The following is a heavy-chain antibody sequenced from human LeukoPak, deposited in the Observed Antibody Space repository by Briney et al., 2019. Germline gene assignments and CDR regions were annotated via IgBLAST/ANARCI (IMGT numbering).Heavy chain of an antibody. CDR2: IPYDGSNK. D-gene: IGHD2-21*01. V-gene: IGHV3-30*02. CDR1: GFTFSNYG. CDR3: AKDICGGDCYPHGGY. J-gene: IGHJ4*02. Sequence: GGSLRLSCGASGFTFSNYGMHWVRQAPGKGLEWVAFIPYDGSNKYYADSLKGRFTISRDNSKDTLYIQMNSLRDEDTAIYYCAKDICGGDCYPHGGYWGQGTLVTVSS.